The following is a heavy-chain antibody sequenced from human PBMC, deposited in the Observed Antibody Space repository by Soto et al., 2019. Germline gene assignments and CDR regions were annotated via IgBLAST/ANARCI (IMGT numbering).Heavy chain of an antibody. CDR3: AKVRASYLSASYFYYGLDV. J-gene: IGHJ6*02. D-gene: IGHD3-10*01. CDR1: VFTFSHYV. V-gene: IGHV3-23*01. CDR2: ISGSGSSV. Sequence: WALRLSCSASVFTFSHYVLSWFRQSPERGLEWVSSISGSGSSVYVADSVRGRFIMSRDLSTNTVSLQMNSLRAEDTAVYYCAKVRASYLSASYFYYGLDVWGQGTTVTVS.